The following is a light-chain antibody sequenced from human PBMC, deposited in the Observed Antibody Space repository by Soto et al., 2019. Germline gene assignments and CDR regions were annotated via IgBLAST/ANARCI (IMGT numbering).Light chain of an antibody. V-gene: IGKV1-27*01. J-gene: IGKJ1*01. CDR3: QKYNSAPWT. Sequence: DIQMTQSPSSLSASVGDRVTITCRASQGISNYLAWYQQKPGKVPKLLIYAASTLQSGVPSRFSDSGSGTDFTLTISSRQPEDVATYYCQKYNSAPWTFGQGTKVEIK. CDR1: QGISNY. CDR2: AAS.